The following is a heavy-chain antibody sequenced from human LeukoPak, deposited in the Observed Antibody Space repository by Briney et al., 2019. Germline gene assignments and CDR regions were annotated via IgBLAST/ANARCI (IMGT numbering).Heavy chain of an antibody. CDR1: GFTFSNYA. J-gene: IGHJ5*02. CDR3: AKEEQLVRFNWFDP. CDR2: ISGSGGST. D-gene: IGHD6-13*01. Sequence: PGGSLRLSCAASGFTFSNYAMSWVRQAPGKGLEWVSAISGSGGSTYYADSVKGRFTISRDNSKSTLYLQMNSLRAEDTAVYYCAKEEQLVRFNWFDPWGQGTLVTVSS. V-gene: IGHV3-23*01.